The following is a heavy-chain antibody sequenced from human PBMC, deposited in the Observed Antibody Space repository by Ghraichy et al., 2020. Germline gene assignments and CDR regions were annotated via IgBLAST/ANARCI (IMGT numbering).Heavy chain of an antibody. CDR3: ARRNSGSSPYYFAL. CDR1: GFTFSSYW. Sequence: GSLRLSCAASGFTFSSYWMHWVRQAPGKGLVWVSRINTAGSGTTYADSGKGRFPISRDNAENTLYLQMNSLGAEDTAVYYCARRNSGSSPYYFALLGQGTLVTVSS. D-gene: IGHD3-22*01. CDR2: INTAGSGT. J-gene: IGHJ4*02. V-gene: IGHV3-74*01.